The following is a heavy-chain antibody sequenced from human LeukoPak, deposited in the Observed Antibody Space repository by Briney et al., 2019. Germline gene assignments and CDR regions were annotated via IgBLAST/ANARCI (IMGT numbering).Heavy chain of an antibody. J-gene: IGHJ6*03. D-gene: IGHD2-2*01. V-gene: IGHV4-59*08. CDR3: ARRRTTGLSGYMDV. Sequence: PSETLSLTCTVSGGSITSYYWSWIRQPPGMGLEWIGNIYYNGNTNYNPSLEGRVTISVDTSKKQFSLKLSSVTAADTAVYWCARRRTTGLSGYMDVWGKGTTVTVSS. CDR1: GGSITSYY. CDR2: IYYNGNT.